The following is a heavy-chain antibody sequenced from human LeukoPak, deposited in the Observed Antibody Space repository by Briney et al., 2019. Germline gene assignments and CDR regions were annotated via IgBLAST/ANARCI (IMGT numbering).Heavy chain of an antibody. CDR2: ISSSSSSYI. V-gene: IGHV3-21*01. CDR3: ARARFYFDY. CDR1: GFTFSSYW. J-gene: IGHJ4*02. Sequence: GGSLRLSCAASGFTFSSYWMSWVRQAPGKGLEWVSSISSSSSSYIYYADSVKGRFTISRDNAKNSLYLQMNSLSAEDTAVYYCARARFYFDYWGQGTLVTVSS.